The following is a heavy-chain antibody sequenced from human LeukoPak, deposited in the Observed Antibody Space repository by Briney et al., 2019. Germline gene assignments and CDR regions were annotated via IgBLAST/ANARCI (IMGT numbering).Heavy chain of an antibody. D-gene: IGHD5-18*01. J-gene: IGHJ4*02. Sequence: GGSLRLSCTASGFTFSSYAMSWVRQAPGKGLEWVSAISGSGGSTYYADSVKGRFTISRDNSKNTLYLQMNSLRAEDTAVYYCAKGDTAMVLTFDYWGQGTLVTVSS. V-gene: IGHV3-23*01. CDR2: ISGSGGST. CDR1: GFTFSSYA. CDR3: AKGDTAMVLTFDY.